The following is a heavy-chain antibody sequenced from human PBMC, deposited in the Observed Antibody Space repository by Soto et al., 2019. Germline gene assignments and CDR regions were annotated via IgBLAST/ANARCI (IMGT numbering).Heavy chain of an antibody. V-gene: IGHV3-33*08. CDR3: VRGWGSGRHLSCLDL. Sequence: QLQLVESGGGVVQPGTSLRLSCAASGFTFRQYGMHWVRQAPGKGLDWVAVILYDGSYEYYADSVKGRFTISRDNSGNMVYLQMNSLKAEDTAVCYCVRGWGSGRHLSCLDLWGQGTTVVVSS. J-gene: IGHJ3*01. CDR1: GFTFRQYG. D-gene: IGHD6-19*01. CDR2: ILYDGSYE.